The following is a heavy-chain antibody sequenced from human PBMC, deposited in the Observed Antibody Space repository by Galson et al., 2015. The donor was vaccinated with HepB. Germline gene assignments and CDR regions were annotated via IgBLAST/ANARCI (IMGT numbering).Heavy chain of an antibody. J-gene: IGHJ6*02. V-gene: IGHV1-69*13. CDR2: IIPIFGKA. Sequence: SVKVSCKVSGGTFSSYAISWVRQAPGQGLEWMGGIIPIFGKANYAQKFQDTVTITADGATSSAYMELSSLRSEDTAIYYCATTPGSRYYGMDVWGQGTTVTVS. D-gene: IGHD3-16*02. CDR1: GGTFSSYA. CDR3: ATTPGSRYYGMDV.